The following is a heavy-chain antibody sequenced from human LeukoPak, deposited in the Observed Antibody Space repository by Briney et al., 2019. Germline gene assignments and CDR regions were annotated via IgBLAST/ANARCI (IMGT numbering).Heavy chain of an antibody. J-gene: IGHJ4*02. D-gene: IGHD1-26*01. CDR1: GFTFSSYE. CDR2: ISSSGSTM. V-gene: IGHV3-48*03. Sequence: GGSLRLSCAASGFTFSSYEVNWVRQAPGKGLEWVSYISSSGSTMYYADSVKGRFTISRDNAKKSLYLQMNSLSAEDTAVYYCAKIAGTYSPDYWGRGTLVTVSS. CDR3: AKIAGTYSPDY.